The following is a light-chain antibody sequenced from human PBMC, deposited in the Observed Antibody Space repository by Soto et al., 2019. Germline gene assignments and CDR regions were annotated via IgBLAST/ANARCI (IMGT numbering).Light chain of an antibody. Sequence: QSVLTQPPSVSGAPGQRVTISCTGSSSNIGAGYDVHWYQQPPGTAPKLLIYDNNNRPSGVPDRFSGSKSGTSASLAITGLQAEDEADYYCQSYDSRLSGSVFGGGTKLTVL. J-gene: IGLJ2*01. V-gene: IGLV1-40*01. CDR2: DNN. CDR3: QSYDSRLSGSV. CDR1: SSNIGAGYD.